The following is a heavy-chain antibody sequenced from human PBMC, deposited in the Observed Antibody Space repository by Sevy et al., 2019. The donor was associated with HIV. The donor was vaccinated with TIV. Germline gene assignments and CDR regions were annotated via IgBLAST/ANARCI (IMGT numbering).Heavy chain of an antibody. CDR2: IIPIFGTA. D-gene: IGHD6-13*01. V-gene: IGHV1-69*13. CDR3: ARGGGIAQHYYYYYMDV. CDR1: GGTFSSYA. J-gene: IGHJ6*03. Sequence: ASVKVSCKASGGTFSSYAISWVRQAPGQGLEWMGGIIPIFGTANYAQKFQGGVTITADESTSTAYMELGSLSSEDTAVYYCARGGGIAQHYYYYYMDVWGKGTKVTVSS.